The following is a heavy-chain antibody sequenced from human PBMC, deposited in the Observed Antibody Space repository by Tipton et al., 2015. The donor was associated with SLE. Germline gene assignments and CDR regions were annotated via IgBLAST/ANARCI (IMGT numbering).Heavy chain of an antibody. J-gene: IGHJ4*02. D-gene: IGHD4-17*01. V-gene: IGHV4-59*01. Sequence: TLSLTCTVSGGSISSYYWSXXRQSPGKGLEWIGFIRYSGSTNYNPSLKSRVIISVDTSKIQFSLRLSSVTAADTAVYFCARSTTTMNLPRFDFWGLGTLVTVSS. CDR1: GGSISSYY. CDR3: ARSTTTMNLPRFDF. CDR2: IRYSGST.